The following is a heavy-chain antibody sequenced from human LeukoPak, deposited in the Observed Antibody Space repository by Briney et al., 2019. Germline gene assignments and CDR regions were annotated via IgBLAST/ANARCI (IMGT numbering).Heavy chain of an antibody. CDR1: GGTFSSYA. D-gene: IGHD2-15*01. J-gene: IGHJ4*02. Sequence: ASVKVSCRASGGTFSSYAISWVRQAPGQGLEWMGGIIPIFGTANYAQKFQGRVTITADESTSTAYMELSSLRSEDTAVYYCARSESGYCSGGSCYSTLDYWGQGTLVTVSS. CDR2: IIPIFGTA. V-gene: IGHV1-69*13. CDR3: ARSESGYCSGGSCYSTLDY.